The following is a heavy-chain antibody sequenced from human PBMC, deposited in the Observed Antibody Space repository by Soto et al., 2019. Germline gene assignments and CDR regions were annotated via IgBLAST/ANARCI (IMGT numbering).Heavy chain of an antibody. CDR2: ISGSGGST. CDR3: AKDRPVWFGELLAFDI. Sequence: EVQLLESGGGLVQPGGSLRLSCAASGFTFSSYAMSWVRQAPGKGLEWVSAISGSGGSTYYADSVKGRFTISRDNSKNTLYLQMNSLRAEDTAVYYCAKDRPVWFGELLAFDIWGQGTMVTVSS. J-gene: IGHJ3*02. D-gene: IGHD3-10*01. CDR1: GFTFSSYA. V-gene: IGHV3-23*01.